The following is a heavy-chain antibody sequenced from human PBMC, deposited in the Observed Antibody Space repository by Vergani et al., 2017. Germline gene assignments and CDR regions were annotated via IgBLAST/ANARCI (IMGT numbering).Heavy chain of an antibody. CDR2: ISYDGTQK. J-gene: IGHJ1*01. Sequence: QVQLVESGGGVVQPGRSLRLSCVVSGFTSSYYGMHWVRQAPGKGLEWVAVISYDGTQKYYADSVKGRFTISRDNSKSTLYLQMNSLRTGDTAVYYCATKSCGTPGCQIGYFREWGQGTLVTVSS. V-gene: IGHV3-30*03. CDR1: GFTSSYYG. CDR3: ATKSCGTPGCQIGYFRE. D-gene: IGHD1-1*01.